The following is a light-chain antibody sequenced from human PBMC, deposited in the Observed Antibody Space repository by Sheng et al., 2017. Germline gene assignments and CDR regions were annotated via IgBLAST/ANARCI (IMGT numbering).Light chain of an antibody. CDR2: GAT. CDR1: QTIDLNF. Sequence: IVLTQSPGTLSLSPGDKATLSCRASQTIDLNFLAWYQHKPGQSPRLLIYGATSRASGVPDRFVGSGSGADFNLTISRLEPEDFALYYCQQYGTSIGFTFGPGTKWISN. V-gene: IGKV3-20*01. CDR3: QQYGTSIGFT. J-gene: IGKJ3*01.